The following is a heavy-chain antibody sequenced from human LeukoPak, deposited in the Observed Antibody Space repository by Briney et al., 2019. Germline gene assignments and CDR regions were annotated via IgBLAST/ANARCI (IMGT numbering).Heavy chain of an antibody. J-gene: IGHJ4*02. CDR3: AKDVYGDYGGLDY. CDR2: VRGSDGST. D-gene: IGHD4-17*01. V-gene: IGHV3-23*01. Sequence: GGSLRLPCAASGFTFSSYAMSWVRQAPGKGLEWVSSVRGSDGSTYYADSVKGRFAISRDNSKNTLYLQMNSLRAEDTAVYYCAKDVYGDYGGLDYWGQGTLVTVSS. CDR1: GFTFSSYA.